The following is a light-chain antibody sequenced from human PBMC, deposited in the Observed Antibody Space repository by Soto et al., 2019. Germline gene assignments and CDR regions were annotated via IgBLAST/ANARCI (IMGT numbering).Light chain of an antibody. CDR2: YDS. V-gene: IGLV3-21*04. CDR3: QVWDSSSDHVV. J-gene: IGLJ2*01. Sequence: SYELTQPPSVSVAPGKPARITCGGNNIGSKSVHWYQQKPGQAPVLVIYYDSDRPSGIPERFSGSNSGNTATLTISRVEAGDEADYDCQVWDSSSDHVVFGGGTKLTVL. CDR1: NIGSKS.